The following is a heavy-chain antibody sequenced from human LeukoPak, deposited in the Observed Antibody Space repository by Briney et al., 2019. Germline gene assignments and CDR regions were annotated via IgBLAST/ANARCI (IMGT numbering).Heavy chain of an antibody. J-gene: IGHJ5*02. V-gene: IGHV1-18*01. CDR1: GYNFTRYG. CDR3: ARTSQTDGNVPNWFGP. D-gene: IGHD5-24*01. Sequence: ASVRVSCKTSGYNFTRYGVTWVRQAPGQGREWMAWISGYSGKTDYTQKFQDRVTVTTDRSKSTTYLEVRGLRSDDTAMFYCARTSQTDGNVPNWFGPWGQGTLVIVSS. CDR2: ISGYSGKT.